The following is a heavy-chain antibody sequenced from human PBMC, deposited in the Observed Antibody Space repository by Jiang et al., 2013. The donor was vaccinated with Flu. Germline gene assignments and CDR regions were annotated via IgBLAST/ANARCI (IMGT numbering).Heavy chain of an antibody. D-gene: IGHD6-13*01. J-gene: IGHJ4*02. CDR1: GGSFSGYY. CDR3: AREVGYSSSWYDY. CDR2: INHSGST. V-gene: IGHV4-34*01. Sequence: LLKPSETLSLTCAVYGGSFSGYYWSWIRQPPGKGLEWIGEINHSGSTNYNPSLKSRVTISVDTSKNQFSLKLSSVTAADTAVYYCAREVGYSSSWYDYWGQGTLVTVSS.